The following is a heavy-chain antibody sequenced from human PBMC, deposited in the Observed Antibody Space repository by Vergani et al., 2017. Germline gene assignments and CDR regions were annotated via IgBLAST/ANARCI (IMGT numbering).Heavy chain of an antibody. Sequence: EVQLLESGGGLVQPGGSLRLSCAASGFTFSSYAMSWVRQAPGKGLEWVSAISGSVGSKYYADSVKGRFTISRDKSKNTLYLQMNRLRAEDTAVYYCAKDSNYDCWSGPSGAFDPWGQGTLVTVSS. D-gene: IGHD3-3*01. J-gene: IGHJ5*02. CDR1: GFTFSSYA. CDR2: ISGSVGSK. CDR3: AKDSNYDCWSGPSGAFDP. V-gene: IGHV3-23*01.